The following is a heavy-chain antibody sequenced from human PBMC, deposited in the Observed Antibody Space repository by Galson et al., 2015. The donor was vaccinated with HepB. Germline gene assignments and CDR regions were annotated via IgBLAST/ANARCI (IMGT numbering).Heavy chain of an antibody. Sequence: SLRLSCAASGLTFGSYAMSWVRQAPGKGLEWVSAISASGGSTYYADSVKGRFTISRDNSKNTLYLQMTSLRAEDTAVYYCTKGTINNVYYFDYWGQGTLVTVAS. CDR1: GLTFGSYA. CDR3: TKGTINNVYYFDY. CDR2: ISASGGST. V-gene: IGHV3-23*01. J-gene: IGHJ4*02. D-gene: IGHD4/OR15-4a*01.